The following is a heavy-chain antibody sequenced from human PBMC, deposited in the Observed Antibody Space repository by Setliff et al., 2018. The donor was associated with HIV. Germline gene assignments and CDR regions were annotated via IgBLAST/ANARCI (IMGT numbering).Heavy chain of an antibody. CDR2: IKQGGSEK. V-gene: IGHV3-7*01. J-gene: IGHJ4*02. CDR3: ARVADGYNSYFDY. CDR1: GFIFSSYW. Sequence: PGESLKISCTASGFIFSSYWMSWVRQAPGKGLEWVANIKQGGSEKYYVDSVKGRFTMSRDNAKNSLFLQMHSLRAEDTAVYYCARVADGYNSYFDYWGQGTAVTVSS. D-gene: IGHD5-18*01.